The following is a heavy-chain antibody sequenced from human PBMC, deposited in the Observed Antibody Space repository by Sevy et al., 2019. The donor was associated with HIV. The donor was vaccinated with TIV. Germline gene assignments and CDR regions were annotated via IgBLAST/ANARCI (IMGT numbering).Heavy chain of an antibody. J-gene: IGHJ4*02. CDR3: AGENAWGRGYS. V-gene: IGHV4-59*08. CDR1: GGSITSLY. D-gene: IGHD1-26*01. Sequence: SETLSLTCTVSGGSITSLYWNWIRQPPGKGLEWIANIYYNGHINYNPSLKSRVTLSLDTSMNQLSLRLSSVTAADTAMYYCAGENAWGRGYSWGQGTLVTVSS. CDR2: IYYNGHI.